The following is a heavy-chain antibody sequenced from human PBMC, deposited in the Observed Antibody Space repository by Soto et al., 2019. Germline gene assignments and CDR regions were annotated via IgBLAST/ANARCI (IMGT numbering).Heavy chain of an antibody. J-gene: IGHJ4*02. CDR3: AREGGIAAAGGFDY. D-gene: IGHD6-13*01. V-gene: IGHV3-33*01. Sequence: QVQLVESGGGVVQPGRSLRLSCAASGFTFSNYGMHWVRQAPGKGLEWVAVIWHDGSNKDYADSVKGRFTISSDNSKNTLYLQMNSLRAEDTAVYYCAREGGIAAAGGFDYWGQGTLVTVSS. CDR1: GFTFSNYG. CDR2: IWHDGSNK.